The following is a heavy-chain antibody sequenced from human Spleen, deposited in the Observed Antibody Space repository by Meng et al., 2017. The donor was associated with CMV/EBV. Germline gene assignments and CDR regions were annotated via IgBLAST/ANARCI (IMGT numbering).Heavy chain of an antibody. CDR2: IGSSGTSI. CDR1: GFSFSDYY. CDR3: ASNVGGPRPFDY. V-gene: IGHV3-11*04. D-gene: IGHD3-10*01. Sequence: GGSLRLSCAASGFSFSDYYMNWIRQAPGKGLEWVSFIGSSGTSISYADSVKGRFTISRDNAKNTLYLQMNSLRAEDTAVYYCASNVGGPRPFDYWGQGTLVTVSS. J-gene: IGHJ4*02.